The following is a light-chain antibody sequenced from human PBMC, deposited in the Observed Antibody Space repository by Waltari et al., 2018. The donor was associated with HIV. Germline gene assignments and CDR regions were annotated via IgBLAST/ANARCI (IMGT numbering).Light chain of an antibody. V-gene: IGLV2-8*01. CDR3: TSYGGRNNRVL. Sequence: QSALTPPPSPSGHPEQSAPMSYTGTRTSVGNYHLSPWYQQHPGKAPKLLIYEVNKRPSGVPARFSGSKSGDTASLTVAGLQAEDEADYYCTSYGGRNNRVLFGGGTRLTVL. CDR2: EVN. CDR1: RTSVGNYH. J-gene: IGLJ3*02.